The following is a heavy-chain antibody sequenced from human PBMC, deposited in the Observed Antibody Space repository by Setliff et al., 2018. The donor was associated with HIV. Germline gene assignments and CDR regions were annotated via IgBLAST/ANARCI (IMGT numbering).Heavy chain of an antibody. CDR1: GGSISNYY. D-gene: IGHD3-9*01. CDR2: IQYSDSSHYNPSLQSRVTLSLDSGST. J-gene: IGHJ6*03. Sequence: NPSETLSLTCTVSGGSISNYYWTWIRQPPGKGLEWIASIQYSDSSHYNPSLQSRVTLSLDSGSTNYNPSLKSRVTISVDTSKNQFSLKLSSVTAADTAVYYCARGPRYYDILTGPYYYYYYMDVWGKGTTVTVSS. V-gene: IGHV4-4*07. CDR3: ARGPRYYDILTGPYYYYYYMDV.